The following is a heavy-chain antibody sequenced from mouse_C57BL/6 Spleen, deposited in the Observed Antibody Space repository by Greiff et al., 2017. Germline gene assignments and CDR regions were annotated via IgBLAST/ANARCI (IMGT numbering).Heavy chain of an antibody. CDR2: IYPGDGDT. CDR3: ARLGWSYYAMDY. CDR1: GYAFSSSW. D-gene: IGHD1-1*02. J-gene: IGHJ4*01. V-gene: IGHV1-82*01. Sequence: QVQLKQSGPELVKPGASVKISCKASGYAFSSSWMNWVKQRPGKGLEWIGRIYPGDGDTNYNGKFKGKATLTANKPSSTAYMQLSSLTSEDSAVYFCARLGWSYYAMDYWGQGTSVTVSS.